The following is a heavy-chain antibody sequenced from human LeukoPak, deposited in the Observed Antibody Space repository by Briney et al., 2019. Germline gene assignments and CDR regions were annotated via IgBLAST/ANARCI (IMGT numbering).Heavy chain of an antibody. CDR3: AYRDYGDYVDY. CDR2: IYWYDDK. CDR1: GFSLSTSGVG. D-gene: IGHD4-17*01. J-gene: IGHJ4*02. Sequence: SGPTLVNPTQTLTLTCTFSGFSLSTSGVGVGWIRQPPGKALEWLALIYWYDDKRCSPSLRSRLTITTDTSKNQVVITMTNMDPVDTATYFCAYRDYGDYVDYWGQGNLVTVSS. V-gene: IGHV2-5*01.